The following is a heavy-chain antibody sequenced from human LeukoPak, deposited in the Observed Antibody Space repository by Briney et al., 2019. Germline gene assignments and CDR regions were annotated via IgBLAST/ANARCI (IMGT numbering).Heavy chain of an antibody. V-gene: IGHV4-39*07. Sequence: SETLSLTCTVSGGSISSSSYYWGWIRQPPGKGLEWIGSIYYSGSTYYNPSLKSRVTISVDTSKNRFSLKLSSVTAADTAVYYCARDRYYDSSGYYPNWFDPWGQGTLVTVSS. CDR2: IYYSGST. CDR1: GGSISSSSYY. J-gene: IGHJ5*02. D-gene: IGHD3-22*01. CDR3: ARDRYYDSSGYYPNWFDP.